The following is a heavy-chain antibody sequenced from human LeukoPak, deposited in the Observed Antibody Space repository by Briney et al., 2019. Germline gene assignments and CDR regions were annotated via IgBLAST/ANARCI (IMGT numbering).Heavy chain of an antibody. J-gene: IGHJ5*02. CDR1: GFTFDDYG. CDR2: INWNGGNT. D-gene: IGHD3-3*01. Sequence: GGSLRLSCAASGFTFDDYGVSWVRQAPGKGLEWVAGINWNGGNTVYADSVKGRFTISRDNAKNSLYLQMSSLRAEDTALYHCARDFWSGYSGWFDPWGQGTLVTVSS. V-gene: IGHV3-20*01. CDR3: ARDFWSGYSGWFDP.